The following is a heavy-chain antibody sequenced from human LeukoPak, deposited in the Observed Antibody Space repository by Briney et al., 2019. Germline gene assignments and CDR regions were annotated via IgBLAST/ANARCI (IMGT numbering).Heavy chain of an antibody. J-gene: IGHJ6*03. CDR1: GGSISSTNYY. V-gene: IGHV4-39*07. D-gene: IGHD3-10*01. Sequence: MTSETLSLTCTVSGGSISSTNYYWAWIRQPPGKGLEWIDSGSTYYNASLKSRVTISVDTSKNQFSLKLSSVTAADTAVYYCARAYGSGSYHTNYYYYMDVWGKGTTVTVSS. CDR2: SGST. CDR3: ARAYGSGSYHTNYYYYMDV.